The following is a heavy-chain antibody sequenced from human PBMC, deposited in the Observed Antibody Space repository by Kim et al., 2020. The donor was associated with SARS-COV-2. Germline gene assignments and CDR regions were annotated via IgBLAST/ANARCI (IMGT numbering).Heavy chain of an antibody. CDR3: AAGVGFIYPFDY. J-gene: IGHJ4*02. D-gene: IGHD1-26*01. Sequence: GGSLRLSCAASGLTFSIYVVSWVRQAPGKGLEWVSAINISGATKYYADAAKGRFTISRDNTKNTLFLLENILRAEDAALYYSAAGVGFIYPFDYCGQGTL. CDR1: GLTFSIYV. CDR2: INISGATK. V-gene: IGHV3-23*01.